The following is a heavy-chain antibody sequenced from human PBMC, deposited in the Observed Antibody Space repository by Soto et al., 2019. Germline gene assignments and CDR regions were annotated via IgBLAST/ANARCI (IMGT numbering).Heavy chain of an antibody. CDR2: MYWDDDK. CDR3: AHRILRTVFGLVTTTAIYFDF. J-gene: IGHJ4*02. V-gene: IGHV2-5*02. CDR1: GFSLTTSGVC. D-gene: IGHD3-3*01. Sequence: QITLNESGPTVVKPAETLTLTCTFSGFSLTTSGVCVGWIRQSPGQAPEWHALMYWDDDKRYSASLKSRLTITKYTSKNQVVLTMASVDPADTATYYCAHRILRTVFGLVTTTAIYFDFWGQGPPVVVSS.